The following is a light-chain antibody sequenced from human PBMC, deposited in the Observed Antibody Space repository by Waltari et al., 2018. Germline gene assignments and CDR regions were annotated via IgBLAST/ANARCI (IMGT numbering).Light chain of an antibody. CDR3: SSYAHNNHFV. V-gene: IGLV2-8*01. Sequence: QSVLTQPPSATGSPGQSATISCTGTNSDVGAYTYVPLYQQHPGKVPKLLIYEVTKRPSGVPDRFSGSKSGNTASLTVSGLQADDEADYYCSSYAHNNHFVFGTGTKVTVL. J-gene: IGLJ1*01. CDR1: NSDVGAYTY. CDR2: EVT.